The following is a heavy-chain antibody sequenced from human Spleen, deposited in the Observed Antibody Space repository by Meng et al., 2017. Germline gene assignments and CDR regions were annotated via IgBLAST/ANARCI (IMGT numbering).Heavy chain of an antibody. Sequence: GESLKIPCTAPGFTLGDYAMSWVRQAPGKGLEWVGFIRSKRYGGTTDYAAAGKGRFSIARDDAKSIAYLQMNSLKSEDTAVYDCNRERDYYSDSSGYYGDYWGQGTLVTVSS. D-gene: IGHD3-22*01. CDR1: GFTLGDYA. J-gene: IGHJ4*02. CDR2: IRSKRYGGTT. CDR3: NRERDYYSDSSGYYGDY. V-gene: IGHV3-49*04.